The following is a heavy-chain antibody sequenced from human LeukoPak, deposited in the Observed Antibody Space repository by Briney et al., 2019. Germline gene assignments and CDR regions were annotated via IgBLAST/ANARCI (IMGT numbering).Heavy chain of an antibody. V-gene: IGHV3-30*18. D-gene: IGHD3-10*01. Sequence: GGSLRLSCAASGFTFSSYGMHRVRQAPGKGLEWVAVISYDGSNKYYADSVKGRFTIPRDNSKNTLYLQMNSLRAEDTAVYYCAKDRGEGGLFDYWGQGTLVTVSS. CDR3: AKDRGEGGLFDY. CDR1: GFTFSSYG. J-gene: IGHJ4*02. CDR2: ISYDGSNK.